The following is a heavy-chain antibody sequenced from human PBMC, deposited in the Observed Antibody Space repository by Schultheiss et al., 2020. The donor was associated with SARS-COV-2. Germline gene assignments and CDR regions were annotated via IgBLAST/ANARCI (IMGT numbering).Heavy chain of an antibody. J-gene: IGHJ6*02. CDR1: GFTFSNAW. CDR2: INSDGSST. V-gene: IGHV3-15*06. CDR3: TTGLDWEQYYYYYGMDV. D-gene: IGHD1/OR15-1a*01. Sequence: GGSLRLSCAASGFTFSNAWMSWVRQAPGKGLVWVSRINSDGSSTSYADSVKGRFTISRDDSKNTLYLQMNSLKTEDTAVYYCTTGLDWEQYYYYYGMDVWGQGTTVTVSS.